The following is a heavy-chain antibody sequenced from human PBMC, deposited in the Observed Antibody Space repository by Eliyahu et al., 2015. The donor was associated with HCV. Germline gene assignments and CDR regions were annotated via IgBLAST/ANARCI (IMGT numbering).Heavy chain of an antibody. CDR1: GGSISSGSYY. D-gene: IGHD5-18*01. V-gene: IGHV4-61*02. Sequence: QVQLQESGPGLVKPSQTLSLTCTVSGGSISSGSYYWSWIRQPAGKGLEWIGGIYIRGSTNYNPSLKSRVTISVDTSKNQFSLKLSSVTAADTAVYYCARVNTAMVLDYWGQGTLVTVSS. J-gene: IGHJ4*02. CDR3: ARVNTAMVLDY. CDR2: IYIRGST.